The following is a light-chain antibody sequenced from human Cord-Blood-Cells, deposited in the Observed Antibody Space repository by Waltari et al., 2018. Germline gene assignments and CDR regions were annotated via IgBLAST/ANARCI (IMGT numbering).Light chain of an antibody. CDR2: EGS. Sequence: QSALTQPASVSGSPGQSITLPCTGTSSDVGSYNLVSGYQQRPGKAPKLMIYEGSKRPSGVSNRFSGSKSGNTASLTISGLQAEDEADYYCCSYAGSSTSFGGGTKLTVL. J-gene: IGLJ3*02. CDR1: SSDVGSYNL. V-gene: IGLV2-23*01. CDR3: CSYAGSSTS.